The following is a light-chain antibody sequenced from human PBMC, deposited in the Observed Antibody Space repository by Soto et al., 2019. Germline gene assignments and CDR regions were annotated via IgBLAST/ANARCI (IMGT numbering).Light chain of an antibody. J-gene: IGKJ1*01. CDR3: QQYGSSLLT. CDR2: GAS. Sequence: NVLKQFRATLSLSPGDRVALFSTVSQSVSGNYLSWYQQRPGQAPRRLIYGASSRATGVPDRFSGSGSGTDFTLTISRLEAEDFAVYYCQQYGSSLLTFGQGTKVDI. CDR1: QSVSGNY. V-gene: IGKV3-20*01.